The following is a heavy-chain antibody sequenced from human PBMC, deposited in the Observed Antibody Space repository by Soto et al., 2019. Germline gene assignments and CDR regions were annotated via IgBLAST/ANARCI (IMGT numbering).Heavy chain of an antibody. CDR3: ARDVGNYDILTGYYTDGYYFDY. CDR2: ISSSSSYI. J-gene: IGHJ4*02. CDR1: GFTFSSYS. V-gene: IGHV3-21*01. Sequence: EVQLVESGGGLVKPGGSPRLSCAASGFTFSSYSMNWVRQAPGKGLEWVSSISSSSSYIYYADSVKGRFTISRDNAKNSLYLQMNSLRAEDTAVYYCARDVGNYDILTGYYTDGYYFDYWGQGTLVTVSS. D-gene: IGHD3-9*01.